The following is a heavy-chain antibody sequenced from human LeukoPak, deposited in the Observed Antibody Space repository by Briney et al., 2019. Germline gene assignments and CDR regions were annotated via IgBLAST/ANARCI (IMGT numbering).Heavy chain of an antibody. CDR3: ARGRGEGRGISLVRGVRAPSYNWFDP. Sequence: SETLPLTCTVSGGSISSYYWSWIRQPPGKGLEWIGYMSYSGSTNYNPSLKSRVTISLDTSKNQFSLKLSSVTAADTAVYYCARGRGEGRGISLVRGVRAPSYNWFDPWGHGTLVTVSS. D-gene: IGHD3-10*01. V-gene: IGHV4-59*12. CDR2: MSYSGST. CDR1: GGSISSYY. J-gene: IGHJ5*02.